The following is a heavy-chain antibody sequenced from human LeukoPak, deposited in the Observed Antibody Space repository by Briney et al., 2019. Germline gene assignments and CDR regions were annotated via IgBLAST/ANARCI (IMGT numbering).Heavy chain of an antibody. Sequence: SQTLSLTCTVSGGSISSGGYYWSWIRQHPGKGLEWIGYIYYSGSTYYNPSLKSRVTISVDTSKYQFSLKLSSVTAADTAVYYCARTTYYYGSGSSPHLDYWGQGTLVTVSS. D-gene: IGHD3-10*01. J-gene: IGHJ4*02. CDR2: IYYSGST. CDR1: GGSISSGGYY. V-gene: IGHV4-31*03. CDR3: ARTTYYYGSGSSPHLDY.